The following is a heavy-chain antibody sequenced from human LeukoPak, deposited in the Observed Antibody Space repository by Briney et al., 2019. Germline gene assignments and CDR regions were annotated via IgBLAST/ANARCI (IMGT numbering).Heavy chain of an antibody. CDR1: GFTFSTYT. CDR3: ARDRGGAYDFWSGYYTGYFDY. V-gene: IGHV3-48*01. Sequence: GGSLRLSCVVSGFTFSTYTMNWVRQAPGKGLEWVSYISTTSETIHYADSVKGRFTISRDNAKNSLYLQMNSLRAEDTAVYYCARDRGGAYDFWSGYYTGYFDYWGQGTLVPVSS. CDR2: ISTTSETI. J-gene: IGHJ4*02. D-gene: IGHD3-3*01.